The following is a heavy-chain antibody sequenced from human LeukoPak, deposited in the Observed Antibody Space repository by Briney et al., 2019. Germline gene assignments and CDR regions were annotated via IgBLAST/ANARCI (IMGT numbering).Heavy chain of an antibody. D-gene: IGHD3-22*01. Sequence: GASVKVSCKASGYTFTGYYMHWVRQAPGQGLEWMGWINPNSGGTNYAEKLQGRVTMTRDTSISTAYMELSRLRSDDTAVYYCATWGHGYYDSSGYYEMDYFDYWGQGTLVTVSS. CDR1: GYTFTGYY. V-gene: IGHV1-2*02. CDR3: ATWGHGYYDSSGYYEMDYFDY. CDR2: INPNSGGT. J-gene: IGHJ4*02.